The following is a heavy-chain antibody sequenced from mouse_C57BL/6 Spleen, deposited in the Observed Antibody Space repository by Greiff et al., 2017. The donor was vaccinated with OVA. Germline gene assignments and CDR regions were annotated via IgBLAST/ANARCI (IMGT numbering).Heavy chain of an antibody. V-gene: IGHV1-12*01. CDR3: ARDLFITTVVAEGDY. D-gene: IGHD1-1*01. J-gene: IGHJ2*01. CDR1: GYTFTSYN. CDR2: IYPGNGDT. Sequence: LQQSGAELVRPGASVKMSCKASGYTFTSYNMHWVKQTPRQGLEWIGAIYPGNGDTSYNQKFKGKATLTVDKSSSTAYMQRSSLTSEDSAVYFCARDLFITTVVAEGDYWGQGTTLTVSS.